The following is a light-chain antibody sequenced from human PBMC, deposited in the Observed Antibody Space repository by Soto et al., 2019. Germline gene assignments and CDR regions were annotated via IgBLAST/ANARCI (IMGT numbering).Light chain of an antibody. CDR2: RNN. V-gene: IGLV1-47*01. J-gene: IGLJ2*01. Sequence: QSVLTQPASVSGSPGQSITISCTGTSSDVGGYKFVSWYQQHPGTAPKLVIYRNNQRPSGVPDRISGSKSGTSASLAISGLRSEDEADYYCAAWDDRLSGLVFGRGTKLTVL. CDR3: AAWDDRLSGLV. CDR1: SSDVGGYKF.